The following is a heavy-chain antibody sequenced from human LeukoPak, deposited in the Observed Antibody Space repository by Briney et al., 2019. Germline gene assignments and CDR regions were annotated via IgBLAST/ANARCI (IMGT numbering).Heavy chain of an antibody. CDR3: ARGASLSTSFAYYFHY. V-gene: IGHV3-48*01. J-gene: IGHJ4*02. Sequence: GGSLRLSCSAAGFSFASYGMSRVRQAPGKGLEWLSYISADSLITEYADSVKGRFTISRDNAQRSLSLHMNSLRAEDTGVYYCARGASLSTSFAYYFHYWGQGTLVTVSS. D-gene: IGHD3-3*01. CDR1: GFSFASYG. CDR2: ISADSLIT.